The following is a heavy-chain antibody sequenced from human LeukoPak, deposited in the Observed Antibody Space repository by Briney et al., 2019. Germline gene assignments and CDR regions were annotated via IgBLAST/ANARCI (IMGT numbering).Heavy chain of an antibody. V-gene: IGHV4-39*07. CDR2: IYYSGNT. J-gene: IGHJ4*02. Sequence: PSETLSLTCTVSGGSISSSSYYWGWIRQPPGKGLEWIGTIYYSGNTYYNPSLKSRVIVSIDTSKNQFSLKLSSVTAADTAIYYCARENPSGYYNRPIDYWGQGTLVTVSS. D-gene: IGHD3-22*01. CDR1: GGSISSSSYY. CDR3: ARENPSGYYNRPIDY.